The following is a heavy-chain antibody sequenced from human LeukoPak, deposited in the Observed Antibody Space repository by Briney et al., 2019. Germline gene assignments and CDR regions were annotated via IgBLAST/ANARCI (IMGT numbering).Heavy chain of an antibody. J-gene: IGHJ6*04. CDR3: ARLKVAGTGYYYDGMDV. CDR1: GFTFSSYA. CDR2: IWYDGSNK. Sequence: PGRSLRLSCAASGFTFSSYAMHWVRQAPGKGLEWVAVIWYDGSNKYYADSVKGRFTISRDNSKNTLYLQMNSLRAEDTAVYYCARLKVAGTGYYYDGMDVSGEGTTVSAPS. V-gene: IGHV3-33*01. D-gene: IGHD6-19*01.